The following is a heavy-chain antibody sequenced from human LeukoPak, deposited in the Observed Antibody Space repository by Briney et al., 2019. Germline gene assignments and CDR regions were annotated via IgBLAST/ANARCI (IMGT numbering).Heavy chain of an antibody. CDR2: ISSSSSYI. V-gene: IGHV3-21*01. CDR1: GFTFSSYS. CDR3: ARVFGRLGGYFDY. Sequence: GGSLRLSCAASGFTFSSYSMNWVRQAPGKGLEWVSSISSSSSYIYYADSVKGRFTISRDNAKNSLYLQMNSPRAEDTAVYYCARVFGRLGGYFDYWGQGTLVTVSS. J-gene: IGHJ4*02. D-gene: IGHD3-3*01.